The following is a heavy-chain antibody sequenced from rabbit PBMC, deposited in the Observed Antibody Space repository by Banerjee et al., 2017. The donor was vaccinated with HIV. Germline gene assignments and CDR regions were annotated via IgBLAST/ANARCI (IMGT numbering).Heavy chain of an antibody. CDR2: IYGGSTDST. V-gene: IGHV1S40*01. J-gene: IGHJ4*01. CDR1: GFSFSSSYY. D-gene: IGHD6-1*01. CDR3: ARESYNADAGYVYAFTL. Sequence: QSLEESGGDLVKPGASLTLTCTASGFSFSSSYYMCWVRQAPGKGLEWIACIYGGSTDSTYYASWAKGRFTISKTSSTAVTLQMTSLTAADTATYFCARESYNADAGYVYAFTLWGQGTLVTVS.